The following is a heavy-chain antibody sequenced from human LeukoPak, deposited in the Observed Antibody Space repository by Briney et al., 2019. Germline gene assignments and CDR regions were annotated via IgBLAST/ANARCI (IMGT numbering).Heavy chain of an antibody. CDR2: ISDSSSYT. J-gene: IGHJ4*02. V-gene: IGHV3-11*05. Sequence: GGSLRISCAASGLTFSDYYMSWIRQAPGKGLKWVSYISDSSSYTNYADSVKGRFAISRDNAQNSLYLQMNSLRAEDTAVYYCARANDLIDYWGQGTLVTVSS. CDR1: GLTFSDYY. CDR3: ARANDLIDY.